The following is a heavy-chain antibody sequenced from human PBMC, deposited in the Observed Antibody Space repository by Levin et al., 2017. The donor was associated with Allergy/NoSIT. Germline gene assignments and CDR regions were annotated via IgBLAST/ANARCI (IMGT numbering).Heavy chain of an antibody. CDR1: GFTFSSSS. D-gene: IGHD3-22*01. CDR3: ARDYYDSRGFDY. V-gene: IGHV3-21*01. Sequence: LSLTCAASGFTFSSSSMNWVRQAPGKGLEWVSSISSSSSYIYYADSVKGRFTISRDNAKNSLYLQMNSLRAEDTAVYYCARDYYDSRGFDYWGQGTLVTVSS. J-gene: IGHJ4*02. CDR2: ISSSSSYI.